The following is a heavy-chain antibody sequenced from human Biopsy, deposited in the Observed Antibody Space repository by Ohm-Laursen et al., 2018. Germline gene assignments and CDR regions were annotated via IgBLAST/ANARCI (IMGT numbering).Heavy chain of an antibody. CDR1: GGSLSSYS. J-gene: IGHJ5*02. D-gene: IGHD1-14*01. CDR2: IYTSGIT. CDR3: ARDRDRRGWFDP. Sequence: PSQTLSLTCTVSGGSLSSYSWSWIRQPAGKGLEWIGQIYTSGITNYNPSLKSRVTMSVDTPKNKFSLRVSSVTAADTAVYYCARDRDRRGWFDPWGQGTLVTVSS. V-gene: IGHV4-4*07.